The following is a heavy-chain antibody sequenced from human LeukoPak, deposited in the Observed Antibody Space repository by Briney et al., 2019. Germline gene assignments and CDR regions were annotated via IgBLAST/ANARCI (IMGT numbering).Heavy chain of an antibody. CDR2: IYYSGST. CDR1: GGSISSYY. J-gene: IGHJ4*02. Sequence: SETLSLTCTVSGGSISSYYWSWIRQPPGKGLEWIGYIYYSGSTNYNPSLKSRVTISVDTSKNQFSLKLSSVTAADTAVYYCARTSATTVVTPRAPYFDYWGQGTLVTVSS. D-gene: IGHD4-23*01. V-gene: IGHV4-59*01. CDR3: ARTSATTVVTPRAPYFDY.